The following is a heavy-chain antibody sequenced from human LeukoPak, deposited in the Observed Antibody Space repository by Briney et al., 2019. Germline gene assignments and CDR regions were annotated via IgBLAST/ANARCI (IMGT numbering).Heavy chain of an antibody. Sequence: GGSLRLSCAASGFTFSSYAMSWVRQAPGKGLEWGSAVSGRGGSTYYADSVKGGVTMHRENYKNTVYLQMNSLRAEDTAVYYCAKGIIAVAGYYFDYWGQGTLVTVSS. J-gene: IGHJ4*02. CDR3: AKGIIAVAGYYFDY. D-gene: IGHD6-19*01. V-gene: IGHV3-23*01. CDR2: VSGRGGST. CDR1: GFTFSSYA.